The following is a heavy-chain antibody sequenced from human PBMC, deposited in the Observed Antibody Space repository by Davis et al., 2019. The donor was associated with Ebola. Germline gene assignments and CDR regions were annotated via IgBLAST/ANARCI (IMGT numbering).Heavy chain of an antibody. V-gene: IGHV3-30-3*01. CDR2: ISYDGSNK. CDR3: ARDHPKAVAGTGGY. Sequence: PGGSLRLSCAASGFTFSSYAMHWVRQAPGKGLEWVAVISYDGSNKYYADSVKGRFTISRDNAKNTLYLQMNSLRAEDTAVYYCARDHPKAVAGTGGYWGQGTLVTVSS. CDR1: GFTFSSYA. J-gene: IGHJ4*02. D-gene: IGHD6-19*01.